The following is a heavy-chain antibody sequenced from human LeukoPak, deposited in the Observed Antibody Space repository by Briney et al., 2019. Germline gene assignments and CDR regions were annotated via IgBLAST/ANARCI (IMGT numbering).Heavy chain of an antibody. V-gene: IGHV3-7*04. CDR1: GFTFSRYW. D-gene: IGHD5-24*01. CDR3: ARDRGQIVY. CDR2: IKQDGSEK. J-gene: IGHJ4*02. Sequence: GGSLRLSCAASGFTFSRYWMSWVRQAPGKGLEWVANIKQDGSEKYYVDSVKGRFTISRDNAKNSLYLQMNSLRAEDTAVYYCARDRGQIVYWGQGTLVTVSS.